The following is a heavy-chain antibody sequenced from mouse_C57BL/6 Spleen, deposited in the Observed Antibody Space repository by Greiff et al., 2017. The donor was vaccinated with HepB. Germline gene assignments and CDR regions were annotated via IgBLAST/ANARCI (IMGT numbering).Heavy chain of an antibody. Sequence: EVQGVESGAELVRPGASVKLSCTASGFNIKDDYMHWVKQRPEQGLEWIGWIDPENGDTEYASKFQGKATITADTSSNTAYLQLSSLTSEDTAVYYCAYYYGMDYWGQGTSVTVSS. V-gene: IGHV14-4*01. CDR2: IDPENGDT. CDR1: GFNIKDDY. CDR3: AYYYGMDY. J-gene: IGHJ4*01.